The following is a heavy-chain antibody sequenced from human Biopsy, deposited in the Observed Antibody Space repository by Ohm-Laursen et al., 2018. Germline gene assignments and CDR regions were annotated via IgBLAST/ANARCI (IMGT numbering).Heavy chain of an antibody. CDR2: ISSGSSPI. Sequence: SLRLSCAAPGFTFSSYSMNWVRQAPGKGLEWVSFISSGSSPIYYADSVKGRFTISRDDAKNSLYLQMNSLRAKDTAVYYCARDGAGSYHDYWGQGTLVTVSS. J-gene: IGHJ4*02. V-gene: IGHV3-48*01. CDR1: GFTFSSYS. D-gene: IGHD3-10*01. CDR3: ARDGAGSYHDY.